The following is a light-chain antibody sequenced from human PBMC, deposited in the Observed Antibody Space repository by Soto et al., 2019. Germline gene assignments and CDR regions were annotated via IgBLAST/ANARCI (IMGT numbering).Light chain of an antibody. CDR3: QQSYTSWWT. CDR2: AAS. J-gene: IGKJ1*01. V-gene: IGKV1-39*01. Sequence: DIQMTHSPSSLSSSVVYRVSITGRASQSISTHLSWYQQKPGKAPKLLIYAASSLQSWVPSRFTGSGSGTDFTLTISSLQPEDFATYYCQQSYTSWWTFGQGTKVDI. CDR1: QSISTH.